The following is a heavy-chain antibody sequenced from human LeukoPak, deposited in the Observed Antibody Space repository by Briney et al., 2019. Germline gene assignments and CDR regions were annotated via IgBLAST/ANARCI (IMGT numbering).Heavy chain of an antibody. CDR3: TTVTGVGASTSR. CDR1: GFSFPNAW. J-gene: IGHJ4*02. Sequence: GGSLRLSCAVSGFSFPNAWLSWVRQAPGKGLEWVGRIKGTSDGAATDYAAPVKGRFTISKDDSKKTMYLQMNSLKTEDTAVYYCTTVTGVGASTSRGGQGTLVTVSS. V-gene: IGHV3-15*01. CDR2: IKGTSDGAAT. D-gene: IGHD1-26*01.